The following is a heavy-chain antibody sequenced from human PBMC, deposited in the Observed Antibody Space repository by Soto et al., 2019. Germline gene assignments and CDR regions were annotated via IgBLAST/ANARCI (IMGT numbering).Heavy chain of an antibody. CDR2: IYYSGST. V-gene: IGHV4-31*03. CDR3: ARVSRYCSGGSCYQGDFDY. CDR1: GGSISSGGYY. D-gene: IGHD2-15*01. J-gene: IGHJ4*02. Sequence: TLSLPCTVSGGSISSGGYYWSWIRQHPGKGLEWIGYIYYSGSTYYNPSLKSRVTISVDTSKNQFSLKLSSVTAADTAVYYCARVSRYCSGGSCYQGDFDYWGQGTLVTVSS.